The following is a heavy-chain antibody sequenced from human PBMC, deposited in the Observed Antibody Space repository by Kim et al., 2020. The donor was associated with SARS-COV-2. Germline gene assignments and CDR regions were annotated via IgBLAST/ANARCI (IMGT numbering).Heavy chain of an antibody. J-gene: IGHJ4*02. CDR1: GFTFSSYG. Sequence: GGSLRLSCAASGFTFSSYGMHWVRQAPGKGLECVAVIWYDGSNKYYADSVKGRFTISRDNSKDTLYLQMNSLRAEDTAVYYCARDVTGYSSGPSWYWGQGTLVTVSS. CDR2: IWYDGSNK. V-gene: IGHV3-33*01. CDR3: ARDVTGYSSGPSWY. D-gene: IGHD6-19*01.